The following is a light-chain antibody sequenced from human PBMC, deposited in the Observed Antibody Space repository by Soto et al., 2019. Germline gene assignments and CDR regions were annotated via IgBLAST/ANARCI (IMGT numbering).Light chain of an antibody. CDR2: GAS. Sequence: EIVMTQSPATLSVSRGERATLSCRASQSVGSNLAWYQQKPGQAPRLLIYGASTRATGIPARFSGSGSGTEFTLTISSLQSEDFAVYYCQQYSNWPPGTFGQGTKVEIK. V-gene: IGKV3-15*01. J-gene: IGKJ1*01. CDR1: QSVGSN. CDR3: QQYSNWPPGT.